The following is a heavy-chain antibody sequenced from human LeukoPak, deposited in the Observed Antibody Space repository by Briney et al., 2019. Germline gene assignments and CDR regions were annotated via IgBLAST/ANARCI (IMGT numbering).Heavy chain of an antibody. D-gene: IGHD3-22*01. CDR3: ARMYWYYYDSSGRYYFDY. CDR1: GGSFSGYY. J-gene: IGHJ4*02. Sequence: SETLSLTCAVYGGSFSGYYWSWIRQPPGKGLEWIGEINHSGSTNYNPSLKSRVTISVDTSKNQFSLKLSSVTAADTAVYYCARMYWYYYDSSGRYYFDYWGQGTLVTVSS. CDR2: INHSGST. V-gene: IGHV4-34*01.